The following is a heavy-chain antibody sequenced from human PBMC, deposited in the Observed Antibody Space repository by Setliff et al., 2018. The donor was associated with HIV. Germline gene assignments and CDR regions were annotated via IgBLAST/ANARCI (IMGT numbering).Heavy chain of an antibody. Sequence: PSETLSLTCSVSGASIRSYYWTWIRQPPGRGLEWIGFIYYTGSTKYNPSLKSRVTISVDTSKTQFSLRLGSVTAADTAVYYCARGGASSKYFQHWGQGTLVTVSS. CDR3: ARGGASSKYFQH. D-gene: IGHD3-16*01. CDR1: GASIRSYY. J-gene: IGHJ1*01. V-gene: IGHV4-59*08. CDR2: IYYTGST.